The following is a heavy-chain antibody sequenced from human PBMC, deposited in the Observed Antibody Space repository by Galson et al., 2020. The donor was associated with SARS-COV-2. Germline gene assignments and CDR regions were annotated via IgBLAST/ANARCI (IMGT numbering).Heavy chain of an antibody. V-gene: IGHV4-30-2*01. CDR2: ISHSGGT. CDR1: GTSIRSGSYS. D-gene: IGHD4-17*01. Sequence: SETLSLTCAVSGTSIRSGSYSWNWIRQPPGKGLEWIGYISHSGGTYYNPSLKSRVTISGDRSKNQFSLRLSSVTAADTAVYYCARLHYGEYAPEAFDVWGQGTMVTVSS. J-gene: IGHJ3*01. CDR3: ARLHYGEYAPEAFDV.